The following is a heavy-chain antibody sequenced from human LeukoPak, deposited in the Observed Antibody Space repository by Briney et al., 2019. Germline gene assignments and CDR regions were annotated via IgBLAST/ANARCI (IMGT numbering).Heavy chain of an antibody. CDR2: IYPGDSDT. V-gene: IGHV5-51*01. CDR1: GSRFTRNW. J-gene: IGHJ5*01. D-gene: IGHD2-2*01. CDR3: ARLRGRGCGSTSCYANWFDY. Sequence: GASLKISCKGSGSRFTRNWIGWVRQMPGKGLEWMAIIYPGDSDTRYSPSFQGQVTFSADKSINTAYLKWNSLKASDTAMYYCARLRGRGCGSTSCYANWFDYWGQGTLVTVSS.